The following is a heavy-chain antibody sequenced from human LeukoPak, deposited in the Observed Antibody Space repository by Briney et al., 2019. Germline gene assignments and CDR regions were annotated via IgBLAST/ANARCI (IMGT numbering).Heavy chain of an antibody. J-gene: IGHJ5*02. CDR1: GYSISSGYY. D-gene: IGHD3-10*01. CDR3: ARGLEWFGELLNWFDP. Sequence: PSETLSLTCTVSGYSISSGYYWGWIRQPPGKGLEWIGRIYHSGSTYYNPSLKSRVTMSVDTSKNQFSLKLSSVTAADTAVYYCARGLEWFGELLNWFDPWGQGTLVTVSS. CDR2: IYHSGST. V-gene: IGHV4-38-2*02.